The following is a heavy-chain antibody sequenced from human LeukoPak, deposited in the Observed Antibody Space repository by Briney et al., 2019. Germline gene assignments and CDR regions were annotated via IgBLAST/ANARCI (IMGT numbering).Heavy chain of an antibody. CDR3: ARQGTVAATPSAFDI. CDR1: GYSFTSYW. Sequence: GESLKTSCKGSGYSFTSYWIGWVRPIPGKGLEWMGIIYPGDSDTRYSPSFQGQVTISAEKSIRTAYLQWRSLKASDTAMYYCARQGTVAATPSAFDIWGQGTMVTVSS. J-gene: IGHJ3*02. CDR2: IYPGDSDT. V-gene: IGHV5-51*01. D-gene: IGHD2-15*01.